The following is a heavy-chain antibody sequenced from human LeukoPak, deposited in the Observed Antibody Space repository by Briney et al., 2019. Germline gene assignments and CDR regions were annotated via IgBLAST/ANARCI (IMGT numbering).Heavy chain of an antibody. CDR3: ARLSRITMVRGVMGYFDC. V-gene: IGHV4-38-2*01. CDR1: GYSISSGYY. D-gene: IGHD3-10*01. Sequence: PSETLSLTCAVSGYSISSGYYWGWIRQPPGKGLEWIGSIYHSGSTYYNPSLKSRVTISVDTSKNQFSLKLSSVTAADTAVYYCARLSRITMVRGVMGYFDCWGQGTLVTVSS. J-gene: IGHJ4*02. CDR2: IYHSGST.